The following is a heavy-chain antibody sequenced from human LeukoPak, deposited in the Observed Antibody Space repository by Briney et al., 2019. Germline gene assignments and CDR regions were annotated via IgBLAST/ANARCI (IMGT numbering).Heavy chain of an antibody. D-gene: IGHD2-15*01. J-gene: IGHJ4*02. Sequence: PGRSLRLSCAATGFTFSNYAIHWGRQAPGKGLEWVAFISDDGSRQHYADSVKGRFTISRDNSKNTLNLQMNSLKAEDTAVYYCIRQDCSGGSCSYVDYWGQGTVVTVSS. CDR2: ISDDGSRQ. CDR3: IRQDCSGGSCSYVDY. V-gene: IGHV3-30-3*01. CDR1: GFTFSNYA.